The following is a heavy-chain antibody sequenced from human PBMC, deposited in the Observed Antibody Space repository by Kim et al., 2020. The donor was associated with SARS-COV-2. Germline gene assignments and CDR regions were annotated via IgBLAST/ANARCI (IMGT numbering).Heavy chain of an antibody. J-gene: IGHJ6*02. V-gene: IGHV4-39*01. CDR3: ARQAVQLWLLYYYGMDV. D-gene: IGHD5-18*01. Sequence: SETLSLTCTVSGGSISSSSYYWGWIRQPPGKGLEWIGSIYYSGSTYYNPSLKSRVTISVDTSKNQFSLKLSSVTAADTTVYYCARQAVQLWLLYYYGMDVWGQGTTVTVSS. CDR1: GGSISSSSYY. CDR2: IYYSGST.